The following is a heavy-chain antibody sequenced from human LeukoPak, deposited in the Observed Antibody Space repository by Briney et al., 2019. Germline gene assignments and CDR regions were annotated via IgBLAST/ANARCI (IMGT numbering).Heavy chain of an antibody. CDR1: GGPFSNYA. J-gene: IGHJ4*02. CDR3: ARDLPGGNY. CDR2: IIPILGTT. Sequence: ASVKVSCKASGGPFSNYAISWVRQAPGQGLEWMGGIIPILGTTNYAQKFQGRVTITADESTSTAYMELSSLKSEDTAVYYCARDLPGGNYWAQGTLVIVSS. V-gene: IGHV1-69*13. D-gene: IGHD3-16*01.